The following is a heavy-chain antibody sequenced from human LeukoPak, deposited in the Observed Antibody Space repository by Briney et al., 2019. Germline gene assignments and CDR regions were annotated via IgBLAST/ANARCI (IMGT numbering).Heavy chain of an antibody. D-gene: IGHD3-10*01. J-gene: IGHJ6*02. V-gene: IGHV3-21*01. CDR1: GFTFSSYS. CDR3: ARDLRGYYGMDV. Sequence: GGSLRLSCTVSGFTFSSYSINWVRQAPGKGLEWVSSTSSSSTYIYYADSVKGRFTISRDNAKNSLYLQMNSLRAEDTAVYYCARDLRGYYGMDVWGQGTTVTVSS. CDR2: TSSSSTYI.